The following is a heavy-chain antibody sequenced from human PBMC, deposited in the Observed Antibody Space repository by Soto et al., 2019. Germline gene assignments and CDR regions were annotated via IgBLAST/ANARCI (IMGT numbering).Heavy chain of an antibody. J-gene: IGHJ4*02. D-gene: IGHD2-21*02. V-gene: IGHV1-69*13. CDR1: GGTFSSYA. CDR3: ARARLYCGGDCYVISYFDY. Sequence: SVKVSCKASGGTFSSYAISWVRQAPGQGREWMGGIIPIFGTANYAQKFQGRVTITADESTSTAYMELSSLRSEDTAVYYCARARLYCGGDCYVISYFDYWGQGTLVTVSS. CDR2: IIPIFGTA.